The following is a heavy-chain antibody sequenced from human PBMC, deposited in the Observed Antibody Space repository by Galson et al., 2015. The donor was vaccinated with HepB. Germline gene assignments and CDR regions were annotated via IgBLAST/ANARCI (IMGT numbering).Heavy chain of an antibody. V-gene: IGHV3-73*01. CDR2: IRSKANSYAT. D-gene: IGHD6-13*01. Sequence: SLRLSCAASGFTFSGSAMHWVRQASGKGLEWVGRIRSKANSYATAYAASVKGRFTISRDDSKNTAYLQMNSLKTEDTAVYYCTTLRVAAAGTSSGYYYYMDVWGKGTTVTVSS. CDR3: TTLRVAAAGTSSGYYYYMDV. J-gene: IGHJ6*03. CDR1: GFTFSGSA.